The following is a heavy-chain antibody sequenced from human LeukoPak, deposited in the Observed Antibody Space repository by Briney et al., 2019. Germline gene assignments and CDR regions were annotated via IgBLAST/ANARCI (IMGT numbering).Heavy chain of an antibody. CDR2: VYYNGST. V-gene: IGHV4-59*01. D-gene: IGHD1-26*01. CDR3: ARCSGSYGYYYGMDV. CDR1: GRSIGTYY. Sequence: SETLSLTCTVSGRSIGTYYWNWIRQPPGKGLQWIGYVYYNGSTNYNPSLKSRVTISVDTSNNRFSLKLSSVTAADTAVYYCARCSGSYGYYYGMDVWGQGTTVTVSS. J-gene: IGHJ6*02.